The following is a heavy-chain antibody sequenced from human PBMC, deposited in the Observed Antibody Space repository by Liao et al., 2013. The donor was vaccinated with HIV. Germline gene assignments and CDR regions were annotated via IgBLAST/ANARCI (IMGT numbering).Heavy chain of an antibody. CDR2: IYHSGSA. CDR3: ARSPFEASGSEAFHI. D-gene: IGHD3-10*01. Sequence: QVQLQQWGAGLLKPSETLSLTCAVSDGSTSAYYWSWIRQPAGKGLEWIGRIYHSGSANYNPSLKSRVTMSVDTSKNQLSLKLSSVTAADTAVYYCARSPFEASGSEAFHIWGQGTMVTVSS. CDR1: DGSTSAYY. V-gene: IGHV4-59*10. J-gene: IGHJ3*02.